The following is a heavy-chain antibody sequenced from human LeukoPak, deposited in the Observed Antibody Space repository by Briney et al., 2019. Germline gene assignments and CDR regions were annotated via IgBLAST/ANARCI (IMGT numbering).Heavy chain of an antibody. CDR1: GGTXSSYA. D-gene: IGHD1-26*01. Sequence: ASVKVSCKASGGTXSSYAISWVRQAPGQGLEWMGGIIPIFGTANYAQKFQGRVTITADESTSTAYMELSSLRSEDTAVYYCIVGATSFDYWGQGTLVTVSS. CDR3: IVGATSFDY. V-gene: IGHV1-69*01. J-gene: IGHJ4*02. CDR2: IIPIFGTA.